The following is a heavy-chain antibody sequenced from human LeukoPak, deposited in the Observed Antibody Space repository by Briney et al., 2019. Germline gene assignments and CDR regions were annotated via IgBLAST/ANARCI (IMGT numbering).Heavy chain of an antibody. Sequence: ASVKVSCKASGHTFSNYGITWVRQAPGQGLEWMGWISAYNGNTNYAQKLQGRVTMTTDTSTSTAYMELRSLRSDDTAVYYCARSYYYDSSGYYLFGYFDYWGQGTLVTVSS. CDR1: GHTFSNYG. CDR3: ARSYYYDSSGYYLFGYFDY. J-gene: IGHJ4*02. D-gene: IGHD3-22*01. V-gene: IGHV1-18*01. CDR2: ISAYNGNT.